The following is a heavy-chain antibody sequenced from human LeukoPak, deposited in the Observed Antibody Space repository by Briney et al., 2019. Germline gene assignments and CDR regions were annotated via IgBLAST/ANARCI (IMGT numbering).Heavy chain of an antibody. Sequence: SETLSLTCTVSGGSISSYYWSWIRQPPGKGLEWIGHIYYSGSTNYNPSLKSRVTISVDTSKNQFSLKLSSVTAADTAVYYCARSAYCSGGSCYSGSAWFDPWGQGTLVTVSS. D-gene: IGHD2-15*01. V-gene: IGHV4-59*01. CDR1: GGSISSYY. J-gene: IGHJ5*02. CDR2: IYYSGST. CDR3: ARSAYCSGGSCYSGSAWFDP.